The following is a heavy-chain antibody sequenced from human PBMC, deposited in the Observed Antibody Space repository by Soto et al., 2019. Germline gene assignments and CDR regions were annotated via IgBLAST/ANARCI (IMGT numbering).Heavy chain of an antibody. Sequence: ASVMVSATVSGYNLTDLSMHWVRPAPEKGLEWMGGCDPEDGETIDAQKCRGRVTMTEDTSTDTAYMGLSSLRSEDTAVYYCATDGHYYDSSGYCAPFDYWGQGTLVTVS. V-gene: IGHV1-24*01. J-gene: IGHJ4*02. CDR1: GYNLTDLS. D-gene: IGHD3-22*01. CDR3: ATDGHYYDSSGYCAPFDY. CDR2: CDPEDGET.